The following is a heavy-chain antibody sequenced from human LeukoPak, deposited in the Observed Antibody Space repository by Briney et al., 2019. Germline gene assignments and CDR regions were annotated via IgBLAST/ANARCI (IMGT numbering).Heavy chain of an antibody. CDR3: ARVGTRFLEWFASYYFDY. J-gene: IGHJ4*02. D-gene: IGHD3-3*01. Sequence: SSVKVSCKPPRGTFTSYAISWVPQAPGQGLKGMGGIIPIFGTAKYAQKFQGRVTITADKSTSTAYMELSSLRSEDTAVYYCARVGTRFLEWFASYYFDYWGQGTLVTVSS. CDR2: IIPIFGTA. CDR1: RGTFTSYA. V-gene: IGHV1-69*06.